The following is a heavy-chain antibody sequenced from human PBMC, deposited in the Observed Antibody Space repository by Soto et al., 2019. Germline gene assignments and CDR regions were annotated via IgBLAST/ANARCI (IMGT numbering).Heavy chain of an antibody. CDR2: ISGGVGSA. Sequence: EVKLLESGGGLVNPGGSLRLSCAASGFTFSTYAMSWVRQAPGKGLEWVSGISGGVGSANYADSVKGRFTISRDNSKKTVYLQMNSLRAEDTAVYYCAKDHLFLRGGDHFDHWGQGTLVTGSS. V-gene: IGHV3-23*01. J-gene: IGHJ4*02. CDR3: AKDHLFLRGGDHFDH. D-gene: IGHD2-21*02. CDR1: GFTFSTYA.